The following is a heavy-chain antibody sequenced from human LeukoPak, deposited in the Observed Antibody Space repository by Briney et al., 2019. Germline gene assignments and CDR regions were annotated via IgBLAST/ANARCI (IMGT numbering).Heavy chain of an antibody. CDR3: AKEDCGVDCSTFDY. D-gene: IGHD2-21*02. J-gene: IGHJ4*02. Sequence: GGSLRLSCAASGFTFCSYEMNWVRQAPGKGLEWVSAISGSGGTTYYADSVKGRFTISRDNSKSTLYLQMNSLRAEDTAVYYCAKEDCGVDCSTFDYWGQGTLVTVSS. V-gene: IGHV3-23*01. CDR1: GFTFCSYE. CDR2: ISGSGGTT.